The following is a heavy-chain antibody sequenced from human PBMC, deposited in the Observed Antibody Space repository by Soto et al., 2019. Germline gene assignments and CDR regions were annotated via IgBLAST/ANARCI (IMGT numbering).Heavy chain of an antibody. D-gene: IGHD2-15*01. Sequence: QVHLVQSGAEVKKPGASVKVYCKASGYSLRPYYMHWVRQAPGQGLEWMAIINPNGGSTKNAQKFQGRVTVTRDTSTSTVYMELSRLTSEDTATYYCATYCDGDTCPPGPWMWRQGTMVTVSS. CDR2: INPNGGST. V-gene: IGHV1-46*03. CDR3: ATYCDGDTCPPGPWM. CDR1: GYSLRPYY. J-gene: IGHJ3*01.